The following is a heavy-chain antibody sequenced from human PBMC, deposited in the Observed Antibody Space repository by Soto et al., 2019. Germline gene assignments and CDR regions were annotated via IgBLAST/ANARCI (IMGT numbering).Heavy chain of an antibody. CDR2: INAGNGNT. Sequence: ASVKVSCKASGYTFTSYAMHWVRQAPGQRLEWMGWINAGNGNTKYSQKFQGRVTITRDTSASTAYMELSGLRSEDTAVYYCARYCSSTSCYCRWGQGTLVTVSS. CDR1: GYTFTSYA. J-gene: IGHJ4*02. D-gene: IGHD2-2*01. V-gene: IGHV1-3*01. CDR3: ARYCSSTSCYCR.